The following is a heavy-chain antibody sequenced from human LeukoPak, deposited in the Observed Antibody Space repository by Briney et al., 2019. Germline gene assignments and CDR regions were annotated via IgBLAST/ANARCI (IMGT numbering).Heavy chain of an antibody. CDR2: ISGSGGST. CDR3: ARSLGYYDSSGYPDAFDI. V-gene: IGHV3-23*01. J-gene: IGHJ3*02. D-gene: IGHD3-22*01. CDR1: GFTFSSYG. Sequence: PGGSLRLSCAASGFTFSSYGMSWVRQAPGKGLEWVSAISGSGGSTYYADSVKGRFTISRDNSKNTLYLQMNSLRAEDTAVYYCARSLGYYDSSGYPDAFDIWGQGTMVTVSS.